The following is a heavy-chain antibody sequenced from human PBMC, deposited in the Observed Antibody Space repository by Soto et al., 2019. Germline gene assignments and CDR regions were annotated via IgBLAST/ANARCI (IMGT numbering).Heavy chain of an antibody. D-gene: IGHD5-12*01. CDR1: GFTSTRYY. CDR2: INASGGST. J-gene: IGHJ4*02. V-gene: IGHV1-46*01. Sequence: ASVKVSCKASGFTSTRYYIHWVRQAPGQGLECMGVINASGGSTSYTQKFQGRVTMTRDTSTSTVYMELSSLRSEDTALYFCARRDYDYGSNPFDYWGQGTLVTVSS. CDR3: ARRDYDYGSNPFDY.